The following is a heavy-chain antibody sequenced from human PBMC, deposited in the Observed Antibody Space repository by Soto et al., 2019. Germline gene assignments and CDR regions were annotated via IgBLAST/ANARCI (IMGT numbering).Heavy chain of an antibody. J-gene: IGHJ6*02. CDR2: ISSGGSFI. CDR1: GFTFSDYY. V-gene: IGHV3-11*01. CDR3: ARHRYYEGSVPGYGMDV. Sequence: PGGSLRLSCAASGFTFSDYYMSWIRQAPGKWLEYISYISSGGSFIYYADSVKGRFTISRDTAKTSLYLQMNSLRAEDTALYYCARHRYYEGSVPGYGMDVWGQGTTVTVSS. D-gene: IGHD3-16*01.